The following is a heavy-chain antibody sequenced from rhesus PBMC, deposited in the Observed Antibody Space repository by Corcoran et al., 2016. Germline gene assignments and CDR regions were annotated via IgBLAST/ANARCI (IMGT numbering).Heavy chain of an antibody. CDR3: AKGGGYSAFDY. V-gene: IGHV4-147*01. CDR2: IYGGSGST. CDR1: GGSISSYW. J-gene: IGHJ4*01. D-gene: IGHD1-1*01. Sequence: QVQLQESGPGVVKPSETLSLTCAVSGGSISSYWWGWFRQPPGKGQEWIGQIYGGSGSTSNNPSLKRRVTISSDTSKNQFSLKLSSVTAADTAVYYCAKGGGYSAFDYWGQGVLVTVSS.